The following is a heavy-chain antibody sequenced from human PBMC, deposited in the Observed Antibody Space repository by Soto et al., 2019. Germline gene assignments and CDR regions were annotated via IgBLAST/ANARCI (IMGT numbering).Heavy chain of an antibody. CDR3: ARNPFLGGSGSYSPRFPMDV. CDR2: INHSGST. Sequence: PSETLSLTCAVYGGSFSGYYWSWIRQPPGKGLEWIGEINHSGSTNYNPSLKSRVTISVDTSKNQFSLKLSSVTAADTAVYYCARNPFLGGSGSYSPRFPMDVWGKGTTVTVSS. V-gene: IGHV4-34*01. CDR1: GGSFSGYY. J-gene: IGHJ6*04. D-gene: IGHD3-10*01.